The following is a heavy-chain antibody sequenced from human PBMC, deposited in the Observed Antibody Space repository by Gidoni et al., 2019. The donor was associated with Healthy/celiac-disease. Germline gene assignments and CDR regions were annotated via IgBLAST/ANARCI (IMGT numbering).Heavy chain of an antibody. CDR3: ARRSTWTGDFDY. V-gene: IGHV4-39*01. Sequence: QLQLQESGPGLVKPSETLSLTCTVSGGSISSSSYYWGWIRQPPGKGLEWIGSIYYSGSTYYNPSLKSRVTISVDTSKNQFSLKLSSVTAADTAVYYCARRSTWTGDFDYWGQGTLVTVSS. CDR1: GGSISSSSYY. D-gene: IGHD7-27*01. CDR2: IYYSGST. J-gene: IGHJ4*02.